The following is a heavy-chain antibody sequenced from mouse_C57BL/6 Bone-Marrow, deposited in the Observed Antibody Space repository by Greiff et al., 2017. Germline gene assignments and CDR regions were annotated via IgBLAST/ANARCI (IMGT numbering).Heavy chain of an antibody. Sequence: EVQLVESGGGLVQPKGSLKLSCAASGFTFTTYAMHWIRQAPGKGLEWVARIRSKSSNYATYYADSVKDRFTISRDDSQSMIYLQMNNLKTEDTAMYYCVRGVRKGFDCWGQGTTLTVSA. V-gene: IGHV10-3*01. D-gene: IGHD2-2*01. J-gene: IGHJ2*01. CDR3: VRGVRKGFDC. CDR1: GFTFTTYA. CDR2: IRSKSSNYAT.